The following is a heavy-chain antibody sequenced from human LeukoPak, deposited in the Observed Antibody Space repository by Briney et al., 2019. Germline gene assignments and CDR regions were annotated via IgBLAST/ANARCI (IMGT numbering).Heavy chain of an antibody. J-gene: IGHJ3*01. CDR2: IIPIFGTA. Sequence: SVKVSCKASGGTFSSYAISWVRQAPGQGLEWMGGIIPIFGTANYAQKFQGRVTITADESTSTAYMELSSLRSEDTAVYFCAREGGYGSGSYYRLDTFDVWGQGTMVIVSS. CDR3: AREGGYGSGSYYRLDTFDV. D-gene: IGHD3-10*01. CDR1: GGTFSSYA. V-gene: IGHV1-69*13.